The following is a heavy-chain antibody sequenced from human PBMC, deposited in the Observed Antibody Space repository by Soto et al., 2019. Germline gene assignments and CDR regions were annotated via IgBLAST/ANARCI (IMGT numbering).Heavy chain of an antibody. Sequence: QLHLVQSGAVVKKPGASVTVSCSASGYPVTAYYMHWVRQAPGRGLEWMGGINPATGAAKYTQTFPGRVTKTRHTSTSTVFMELSGLTSEDTAVFYCARGGGVGVAGSAAFDMWGQGTLVTVSS. CDR1: GYPVTAYY. CDR3: ARGGGVGVAGSAAFDM. J-gene: IGHJ3*02. V-gene: IGHV1-2*02. D-gene: IGHD3-3*01. CDR2: INPATGAA.